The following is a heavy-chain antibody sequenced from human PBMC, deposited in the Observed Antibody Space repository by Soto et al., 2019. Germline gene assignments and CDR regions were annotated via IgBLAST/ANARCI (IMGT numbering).Heavy chain of an antibody. V-gene: IGHV1-2*02. D-gene: IGHD3-22*01. CDR3: ARAGSTMIVVVTEYYFDY. Sequence: RASVKVSCKASGYTFTGYYMHWVRQAPGQGLEWMGWINPNSGGTNYAQKFQGRVTMTRDTSISTAYMELSRLRSDDTAVYYCARAGSTMIVVVTEYYFDYWGQGTLVTVSS. CDR2: INPNSGGT. CDR1: GYTFTGYY. J-gene: IGHJ4*02.